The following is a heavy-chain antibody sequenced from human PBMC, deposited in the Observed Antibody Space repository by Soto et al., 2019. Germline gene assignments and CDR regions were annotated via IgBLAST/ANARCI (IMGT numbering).Heavy chain of an antibody. V-gene: IGHV3-21*01. CDR2: ISSSSSYI. D-gene: IGHD3-22*01. J-gene: IGHJ3*02. CDR3: ARDLGYYDSSGRRSAFDI. Sequence: GGSLRLSCAASGFTFSSYSMNWVRQAPGKGLEWVSSISSSSSYIYYADSVKGRFTISRDNAKNSLYLQVNSLRAEDTAVYYCARDLGYYDSSGRRSAFDIWGQGTMVTVSS. CDR1: GFTFSSYS.